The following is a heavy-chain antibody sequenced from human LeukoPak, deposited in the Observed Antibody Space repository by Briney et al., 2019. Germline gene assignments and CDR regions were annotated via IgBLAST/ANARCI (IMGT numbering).Heavy chain of an antibody. CDR1: GFTFSNYA. D-gene: IGHD3-10*01. CDR2: ISGSGGST. J-gene: IGHJ4*02. CDR3: AKSVGITMVRGVIPANFDY. Sequence: GSLRLSCAASGFTFSNYAMTWVRQAPGKGLEWVSTISGSGGSTYYADSVKGRFTISRDNSKNTLYLQMNSLRAEDTAVYYCAKSVGITMVRGVIPANFDYWGQGTLVTVSS. V-gene: IGHV3-23*01.